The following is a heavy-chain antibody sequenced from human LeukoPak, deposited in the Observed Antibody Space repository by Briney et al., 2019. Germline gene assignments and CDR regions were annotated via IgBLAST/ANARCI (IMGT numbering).Heavy chain of an antibody. CDR1: GFTFTSYW. D-gene: IGHD6-13*01. Sequence: GGSLRLSCAASGFTFTSYWMHWVHQAPGKGLGWVSRINSDGSSTSYADSVKGRFTISRDNAKNTLYLQMNSLRAEDTAVYYCARGGVYSSTKPDYWGQGTLVTVSS. CDR2: INSDGSST. CDR3: ARGGVYSSTKPDY. J-gene: IGHJ4*02. V-gene: IGHV3-74*01.